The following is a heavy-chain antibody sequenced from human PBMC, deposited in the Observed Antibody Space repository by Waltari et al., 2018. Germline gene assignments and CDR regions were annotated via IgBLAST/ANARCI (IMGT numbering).Heavy chain of an antibody. CDR1: GYSFTSYW. Sequence: EVQLVQSGAEVKKPGESLKISCKGSGYSFTSYWIGWVRQMPGKGLEWMGIICPGVSDTRYSPSVQGQVTISADKSISTAYLQWSSLKASDTAMYYCARSDYSNTDAFDIWGQGTMVTVSS. CDR2: ICPGVSDT. D-gene: IGHD4-4*01. J-gene: IGHJ3*02. V-gene: IGHV5-51*01. CDR3: ARSDYSNTDAFDI.